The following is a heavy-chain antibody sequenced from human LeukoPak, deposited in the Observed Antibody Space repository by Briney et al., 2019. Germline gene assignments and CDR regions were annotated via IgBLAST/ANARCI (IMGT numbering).Heavy chain of an antibody. J-gene: IGHJ6*02. CDR1: GASIGNDNYY. Sequence: PSETLPLTCTVYGASIGNDNYYWSWIRQPPGKGLEWIGYIYYSGSTNYNPSLKSRVTISVDTSKNQFSLKLSSVTAADTAVYYCARVRFDYDILTGFYYYYGMDVWGQGTTVTVSS. CDR2: IYYSGST. D-gene: IGHD3-9*01. V-gene: IGHV4-61*01. CDR3: ARVRFDYDILTGFYYYYGMDV.